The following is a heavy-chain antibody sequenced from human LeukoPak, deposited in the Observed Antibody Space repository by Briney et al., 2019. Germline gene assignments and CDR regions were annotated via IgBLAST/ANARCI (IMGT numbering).Heavy chain of an antibody. Sequence: HPGRSLRLSCAASGFTFSSYGMHWVRQAPGKGLEWVAVISYDGSNKYYADSVKGRFTISRDNSKNTLYLQMNSLRAEDTAVYYCAKSNWNYEDYWGQGTLVTVSS. CDR2: ISYDGSNK. CDR1: GFTFSSYG. V-gene: IGHV3-30*18. D-gene: IGHD1-7*01. CDR3: AKSNWNYEDY. J-gene: IGHJ4*02.